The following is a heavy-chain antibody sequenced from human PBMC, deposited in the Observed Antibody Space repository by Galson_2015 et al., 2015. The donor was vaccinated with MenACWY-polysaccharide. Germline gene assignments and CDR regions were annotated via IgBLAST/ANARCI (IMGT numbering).Heavy chain of an antibody. D-gene: IGHD1-1*01. V-gene: IGHV3-48*02. Sequence: SLRLSCAASGFAFSGYRLNWVRQTPGKGLEWVSYISASSSAIYYADSVKGRFTISRDNAKNSLYLQMNSLRDEDTAVYYCALYNWNDKGGALDIWGRGTMVTVSS. CDR3: ALYNWNDKGGALDI. CDR1: GFAFSGYR. J-gene: IGHJ3*02. CDR2: ISASSSAI.